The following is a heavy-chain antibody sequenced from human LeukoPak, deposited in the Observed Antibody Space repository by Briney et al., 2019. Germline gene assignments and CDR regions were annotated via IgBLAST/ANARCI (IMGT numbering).Heavy chain of an antibody. V-gene: IGHV3-30*18. CDR1: GFTFSSYG. CDR2: MSFDGSHT. J-gene: IGHJ5*02. CDR3: AKGSQWLVPQRWFDP. Sequence: GGSLRLSCAASGFTFSSYGMHWVRQAPGRGLEWVAVMSFDGSHTYYADSVKGRFTISRDNSKNTLYLQMNSLRAEDTAVYYCAKGSQWLVPQRWFDPWGQGTLVTVSS. D-gene: IGHD6-19*01.